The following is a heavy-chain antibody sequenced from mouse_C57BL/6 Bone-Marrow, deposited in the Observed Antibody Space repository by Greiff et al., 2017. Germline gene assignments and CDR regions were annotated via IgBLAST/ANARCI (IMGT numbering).Heavy chain of an antibody. Sequence: VQLKQSGAELVRPGASVKLSCTASGFNIKDDYMHWVKQRPEQGLEWIGWIDPENGDTEYASKFQGKATITADTSSNTAYLQLSSLTSEDTAVYYCTTPTDTPNWGQGTTLTVSS. J-gene: IGHJ2*01. CDR3: TTPTDTPN. D-gene: IGHD2-10*01. CDR1: GFNIKDDY. V-gene: IGHV14-4*01. CDR2: IDPENGDT.